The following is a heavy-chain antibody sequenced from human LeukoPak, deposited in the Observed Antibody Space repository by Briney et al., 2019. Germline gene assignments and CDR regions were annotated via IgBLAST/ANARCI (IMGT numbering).Heavy chain of an antibody. CDR3: AKAIAAADYFDY. D-gene: IGHD6-13*01. V-gene: IGHV3-23*01. CDR2: ISNSGGGT. J-gene: IGHJ4*02. CDR1: GFTFSNYA. Sequence: GGSLRLSCAASGFTFSNYAMTWVRQAPGKGLEWVSSISNSGGGTYYADSVTGRFTISRDNSENTLYLQMNSLRAEDTAVYYCAKAIAAADYFDYWGQGTLVTVSS.